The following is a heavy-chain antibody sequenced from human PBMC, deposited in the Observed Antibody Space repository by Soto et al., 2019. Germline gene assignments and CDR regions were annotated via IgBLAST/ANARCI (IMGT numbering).Heavy chain of an antibody. Sequence: EVQLLESGGGLVQPGGSLRLSCATSGFTFSTYVMNWVRQAPGKGLEWVSSISGSGGSTYYADSVKGRFTISRDNSKNTLYLQMNNLRAGDTAIYYCAKDSSGFPFDFWGQGTLVTVSS. CDR3: AKDSSGFPFDF. D-gene: IGHD3-22*01. V-gene: IGHV3-23*01. CDR2: ISGSGGST. CDR1: GFTFSTYV. J-gene: IGHJ4*02.